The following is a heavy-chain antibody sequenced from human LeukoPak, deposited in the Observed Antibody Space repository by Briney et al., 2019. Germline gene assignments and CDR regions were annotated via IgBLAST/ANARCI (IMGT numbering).Heavy chain of an antibody. Sequence: PSETLSLTCAVSGGSISSGGYSWSWIRQPPGKGLEWIGYIYHSGSTYYNPSLKSRVTISVDRSKNQFSLKLSSVTAADTAVYYCARVESSSRAFDIWSQGTMVTVSS. J-gene: IGHJ3*02. D-gene: IGHD2-2*01. CDR2: IYHSGST. V-gene: IGHV4-30-2*01. CDR1: GGSISSGGYS. CDR3: ARVESSSRAFDI.